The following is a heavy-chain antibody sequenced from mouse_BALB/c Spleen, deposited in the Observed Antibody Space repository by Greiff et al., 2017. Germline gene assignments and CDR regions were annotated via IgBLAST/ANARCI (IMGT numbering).Heavy chain of an antibody. V-gene: IGHV1S137*01. J-gene: IGHJ1*01. D-gene: IGHD3-3*01. CDR2: ISTYYGDA. CDR3: ARGTAKGGYFDV. Sequence: QVQLQQSGAELVRPGVSVKISCKGSGYTLTDYAMHWVKQSHAKSLEWIGVISTYYGDASYNQKFKGKATMTVDKSSSTAYMELARLTSEDSAIYYCARGTAKGGYFDVWGAGTTVTVSS. CDR1: GYTLTDYA.